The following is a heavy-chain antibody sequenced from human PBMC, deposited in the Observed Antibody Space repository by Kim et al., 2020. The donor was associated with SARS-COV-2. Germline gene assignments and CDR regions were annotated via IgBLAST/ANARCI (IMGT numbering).Heavy chain of an antibody. J-gene: IGHJ3*02. Sequence: GGSLRLSCAASGFTFSSYWMSWVRQAPGKGLEWVANIKQDGSEKYYVDSVKGRFTISRDNAKNSLYLQMNSLRAEDTAVYYCARDHYCSSTSCYRIGDAFDIWGQGTMVTVSS. CDR1: GFTFSSYW. V-gene: IGHV3-7*01. CDR3: ARDHYCSSTSCYRIGDAFDI. CDR2: IKQDGSEK. D-gene: IGHD2-2*01.